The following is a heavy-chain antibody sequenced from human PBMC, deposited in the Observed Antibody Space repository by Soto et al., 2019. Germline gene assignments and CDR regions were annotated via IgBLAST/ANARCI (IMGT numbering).Heavy chain of an antibody. CDR3: ARDHNWGMDV. V-gene: IGHV4-30-4*01. CDR1: AGSISSGDYY. Sequence: SETLSLTCTVSAGSISSGDYYWSWIRQPPGKGLEWIGYIYYSGSTYYNPSLKSRVTISVDTSKNQFSLKLSSVTAADSAGYCCARDHNWGMDVWGQGTTVTVSS. J-gene: IGHJ6*02. D-gene: IGHD1-1*01. CDR2: IYYSGST.